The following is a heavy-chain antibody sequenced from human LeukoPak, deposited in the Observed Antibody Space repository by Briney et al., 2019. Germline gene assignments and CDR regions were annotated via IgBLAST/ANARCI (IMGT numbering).Heavy chain of an antibody. D-gene: IGHD3-9*01. J-gene: IGHJ4*02. Sequence: PSETLSLTCSVSGGSISTDMSHCAWIRQPPGKAPEWIGRIYHSGTTYYNPSLRSRVTIFADTSTNQFSLKLKSVTGTDTAFYYCAIHLAAKLHTISLRQFDHWGQGILVTVSS. CDR2: IYHSGTT. CDR3: AIHLAAKLHTISLRQFDH. V-gene: IGHV4-39*01. CDR1: GGSISTDMSH.